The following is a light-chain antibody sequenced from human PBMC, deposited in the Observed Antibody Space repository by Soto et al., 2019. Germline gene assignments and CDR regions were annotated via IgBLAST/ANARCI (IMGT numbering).Light chain of an antibody. Sequence: SYALTQPPSVSVAPGQTARITCGGNNIGSKSVHWYQQKPGQAPVLVVYDDSDRPSGIPARFSGSNSGNTATLTISRVEAGDEADYYCQVWDSSSDPYVFGNGTKVTVL. V-gene: IGLV3-21*02. J-gene: IGLJ1*01. CDR2: DDS. CDR1: NIGSKS. CDR3: QVWDSSSDPYV.